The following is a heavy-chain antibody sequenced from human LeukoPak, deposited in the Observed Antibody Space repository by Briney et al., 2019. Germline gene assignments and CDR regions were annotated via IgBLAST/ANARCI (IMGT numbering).Heavy chain of an antibody. CDR1: GASISSFY. Sequence: SETLSLTCTVSGASISSFYWSWIRQPAGKGLQWIGRIHTSGSANYNPSLKSRVTMSVDTSKNQFSLKLTSVTAADTAVYYCAREGPVAGSWRQATLVTVSS. CDR3: AREGPVAGS. J-gene: IGHJ5*02. V-gene: IGHV4-4*07. D-gene: IGHD6-13*01. CDR2: IHTSGSA.